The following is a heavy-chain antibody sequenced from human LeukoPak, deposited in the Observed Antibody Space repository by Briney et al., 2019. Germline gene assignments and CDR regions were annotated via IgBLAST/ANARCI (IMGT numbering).Heavy chain of an antibody. V-gene: IGHV3-74*01. CDR2: INMDWTTT. CDR3: ARGGGPGRNYGLDV. Sequence: PGGSLRLSCAASGFTFSSYWMHWVRQVPGKGLVWVSRINMDWTTTSYADSVKGRFTISRDNAKNTVSLQMSRLRAEDTAVYYCARGGGPGRNYGLDVWGQGTTVTVSS. J-gene: IGHJ6*02. CDR1: GFTFSSYW. D-gene: IGHD3-16*01.